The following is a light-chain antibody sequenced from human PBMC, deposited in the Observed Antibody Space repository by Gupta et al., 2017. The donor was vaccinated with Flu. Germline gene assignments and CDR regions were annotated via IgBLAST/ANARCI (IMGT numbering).Light chain of an antibody. CDR1: QSVSSN. V-gene: IGKV3-15*01. J-gene: IGKJ2*03. Sequence: EIVMTQSPATLSLSPGERATPSCRASQSVSSNLAWYQHKPGQAPRLLIYGASIRATGIPARFSGSGSGTELTLTISSLQSEDFAVYYCQQHNNWPPESFGLGTKLEIK. CDR3: QQHNNWPPES. CDR2: GAS.